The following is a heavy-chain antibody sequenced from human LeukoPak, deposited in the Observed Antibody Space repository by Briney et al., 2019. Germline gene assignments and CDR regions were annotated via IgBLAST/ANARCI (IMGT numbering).Heavy chain of an antibody. CDR3: TTGPFYFGSGTYFSDC. V-gene: IGHV3-15*01. CDR1: GFTFSNAW. D-gene: IGHD3-10*01. CDR2: IKSKTDGGTT. J-gene: IGHJ4*02. Sequence: TGGSLRLSWAASGFTFSNAWMSWVRQAPGEGLEWVGRIKSKTDGGTTDYAAPVKGRFLISRDDSKNTLFLQMTSLKTEDTAVYYCTTGPFYFGSGTYFSDCWGQGTLVTVSS.